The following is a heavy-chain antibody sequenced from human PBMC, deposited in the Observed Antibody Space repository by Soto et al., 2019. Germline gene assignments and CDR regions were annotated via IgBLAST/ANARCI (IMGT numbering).Heavy chain of an antibody. CDR1: GYTFTSYY. Sequence: ASVKVSCKASGYTFTSYYMHWVRQAPGQGLEWMGIINPTGGSTSYAPRFQGRVTMTRDTSTSTVYMELSSLTSEDTAVYYCARDHLDRYYYDSRAYYPPDFWGQGTLVTVSS. CDR3: ARDHLDRYYYDSRAYYPPDF. J-gene: IGHJ4*02. D-gene: IGHD3-22*01. V-gene: IGHV1-46*01. CDR2: INPTGGST.